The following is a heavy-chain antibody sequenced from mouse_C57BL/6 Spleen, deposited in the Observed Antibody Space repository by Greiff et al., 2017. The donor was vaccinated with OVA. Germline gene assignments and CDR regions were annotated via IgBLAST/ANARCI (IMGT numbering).Heavy chain of an antibody. D-gene: IGHD4-1*01. CDR3: ARHVLWDYYFDY. J-gene: IGHJ2*01. Sequence: QVHVKQSGAELVKPGASVKLSCKASGYTFTEYTIHWVKQRSGQGLEWIGWFYPGSGSIKYNKKFKDKATLTADKSSSTVYMELSRLTSEDSAVYFCARHVLWDYYFDYWGQGTTLTVSS. V-gene: IGHV1-62-2*01. CDR1: GYTFTEYT. CDR2: FYPGSGSI.